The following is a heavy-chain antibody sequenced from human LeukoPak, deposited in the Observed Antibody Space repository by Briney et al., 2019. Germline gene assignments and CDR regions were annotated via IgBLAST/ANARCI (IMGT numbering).Heavy chain of an antibody. J-gene: IGHJ4*02. V-gene: IGHV3-23*01. CDR1: GFTFSSYG. CDR3: ATYCSGGSCLSY. D-gene: IGHD2-15*01. Sequence: GGTLRLSCAASGFTFSSYGMSWVRQAPGKGLEWVSAISGSGGSTYYADSVKGRFTISRDNSKNTLYPQMNSLRAEDTAVYYCATYCSGGSCLSYWGQGTLVTVSS. CDR2: ISGSGGST.